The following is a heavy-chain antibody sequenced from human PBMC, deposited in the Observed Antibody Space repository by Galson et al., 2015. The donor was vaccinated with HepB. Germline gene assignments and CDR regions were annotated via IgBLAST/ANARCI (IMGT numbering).Heavy chain of an antibody. CDR1: GFTFNSSA. CDR2: ISGLGTHT. V-gene: IGHV3-23*01. Sequence: SLRLSCAGSGFTFNSSAMGRVRQAPGQGLEWVAAISGLGTHTKYADSVKGRFTISRDNSKNTVYLQMNSLRAEDTAVYYCAKGREYDRYYMDVWGKGTTVTVSS. J-gene: IGHJ6*03. D-gene: IGHD3-3*01. CDR3: AKGREYDRYYMDV.